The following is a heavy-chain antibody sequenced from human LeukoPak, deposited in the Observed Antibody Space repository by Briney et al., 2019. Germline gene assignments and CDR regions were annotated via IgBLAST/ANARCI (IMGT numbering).Heavy chain of an antibody. CDR2: SIPIFGTA. D-gene: IGHD6-19*01. CDR3: ARDSSGWYVAHYYYYMDV. V-gene: IGHV1-69*06. Sequence: SVKVSCKASGGTFSSYAISWVRQAPGQGLEWMGGSIPIFGTANYAQKFQGRVTITADKSTSTDYMELSSLRSEDTAVYYCARDSSGWYVAHYYYYMDVWGKGTTVTVSS. CDR1: GGTFSSYA. J-gene: IGHJ6*03.